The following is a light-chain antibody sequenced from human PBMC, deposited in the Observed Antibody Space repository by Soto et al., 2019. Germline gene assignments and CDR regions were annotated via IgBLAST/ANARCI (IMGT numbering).Light chain of an antibody. CDR1: SSDLAIYNY. J-gene: IGLJ1*01. Sequence: QSALTQPASVSVSPGQSITISCTGTSSDLAIYNYVSWYQQQPGKAPKLMIYQVTNRPSGVSNRFSGSRSGNTASLTISGLQAEDEAEYYCSSYTDSSIYVFGTGTKVTAL. V-gene: IGLV2-14*01. CDR3: SSYTDSSIYV. CDR2: QVT.